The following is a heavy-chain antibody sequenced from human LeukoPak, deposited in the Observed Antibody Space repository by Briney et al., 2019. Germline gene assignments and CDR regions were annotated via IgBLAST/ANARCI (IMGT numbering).Heavy chain of an antibody. V-gene: IGHV3-30-3*01. J-gene: IGHJ4*02. CDR1: GFTFSSYA. CDR2: ISYDGSNK. CDR3: ATDSEGLFDY. Sequence: GGSLRLSCAASGFTFSSYAMHWVRQAPGKGLKWVAVISYDGSNKYYADSVKGRFTISRDNSKNTLYLQMNSLRAEDTAVYYCATDSEGLFDYWGQGTLVTVSS. D-gene: IGHD1-26*01.